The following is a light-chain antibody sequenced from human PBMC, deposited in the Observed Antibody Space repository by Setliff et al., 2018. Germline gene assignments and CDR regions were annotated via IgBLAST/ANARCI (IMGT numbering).Light chain of an antibody. Sequence: LAQPASVSGSPGQSITISCTGTSSDVGGYNYVSWYQQHPGKAPKLMIYEVSNRPSGVSNRFSGSKSGNTASLTISGLQAEDEADYYCTSYTSSSTLYVFGTGTKVTVL. J-gene: IGLJ1*01. V-gene: IGLV2-14*01. CDR3: TSYTSSSTLYV. CDR2: EVS. CDR1: SSDVGGYNY.